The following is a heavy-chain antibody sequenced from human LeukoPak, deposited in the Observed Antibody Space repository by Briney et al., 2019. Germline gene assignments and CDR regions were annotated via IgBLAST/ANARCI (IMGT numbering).Heavy chain of an antibody. CDR1: GFTLSSYW. D-gene: IGHD6-19*01. CDR3: ARDTAVAGTRYYYYYMDV. J-gene: IGHJ6*03. Sequence: GGSLRLSCAASGFTLSSYWMHWVRQAPGKGLVWVSRINSDGSSTSYADSVKGRFTISRDNAKNTLYLQMNSLRAEDTAVYYCARDTAVAGTRYYYYYMDVWGKGTTVTVSS. CDR2: INSDGSST. V-gene: IGHV3-74*01.